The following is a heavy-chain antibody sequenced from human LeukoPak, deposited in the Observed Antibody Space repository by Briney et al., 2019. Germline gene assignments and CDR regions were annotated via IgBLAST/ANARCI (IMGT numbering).Heavy chain of an antibody. CDR1: GFTFSTYA. J-gene: IGHJ4*02. Sequence: GGSLRLSCAASGFTFSTYAMSWVRQAPGKGLEWVSAISGSGGSTYYADSVKGRFTISRDNSKNTLYPQMNSLRAEDTSIYFCAKALEQETVIALDSWGQGTLVTVSS. V-gene: IGHV3-23*01. CDR2: ISGSGGST. CDR3: AKALEQETVIALDS. D-gene: IGHD6-13*01.